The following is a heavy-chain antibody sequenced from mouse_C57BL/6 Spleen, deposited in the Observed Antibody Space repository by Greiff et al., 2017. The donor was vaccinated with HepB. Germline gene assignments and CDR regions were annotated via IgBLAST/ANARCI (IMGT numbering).Heavy chain of an antibody. V-gene: IGHV5-6*01. D-gene: IGHD2-4*01. CDR3: ASQVRYDYDGGLDV. J-gene: IGHJ1*03. CDR2: ISSGGSYT. Sequence: EVKVVESGGDLVKPGGSLKLSCAASGFTFSSYGMSWVRQTPDKRLEWVATISSGGSYTYYPDSVKGRFTISRDNAKNTLYLQMSSLKSEDTAMYYCASQVRYDYDGGLDVWGTGTTVTVSS. CDR1: GFTFSSYG.